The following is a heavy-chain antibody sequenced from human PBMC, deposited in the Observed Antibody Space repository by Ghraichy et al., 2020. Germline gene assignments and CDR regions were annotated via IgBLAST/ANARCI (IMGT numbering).Heavy chain of an antibody. CDR2: IKQDGSEK. J-gene: IGHJ1*01. Sequence: GSLRLSCAASGFTFSSYWMSWVRQAPGKGLEWVANIKQDGSEKYYVDSVKGRFTISRDNAKNSLYLQMNSLRAEDTAVYYCASQYCSSTSCFHAEYFQHWGQGTLVTVSS. CDR1: GFTFSSYW. CDR3: ASQYCSSTSCFHAEYFQH. D-gene: IGHD2-2*01. V-gene: IGHV3-7*01.